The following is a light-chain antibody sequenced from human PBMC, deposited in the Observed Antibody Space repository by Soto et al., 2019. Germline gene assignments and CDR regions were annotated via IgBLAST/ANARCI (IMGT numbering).Light chain of an antibody. V-gene: IGLV1-36*01. CDR2: YDD. CDR3: ATWDDSLNGVV. J-gene: IGLJ2*01. Sequence: QSVLTQPPSVSAAPRQRVTISCSGSSSNIGNNAVNWYQQLPGQAPKLLISYDDLKASGVSDRFSGSKSGTSASLAISGLQSEDEADYYCATWDDSLNGVVFGGGTKLTVL. CDR1: SSNIGNNA.